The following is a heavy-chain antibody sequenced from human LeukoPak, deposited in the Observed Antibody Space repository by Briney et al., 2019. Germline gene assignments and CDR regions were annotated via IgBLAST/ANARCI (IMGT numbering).Heavy chain of an antibody. Sequence: GGSLRLSCAASGFTFSSYAMHGVRHAPGRGLEGVAVISYDGSNKYYADSVKGRFTICRDNYKNTLYLQMNSLRDEDTDVYYCARGLGRLTSVVAAPSSWFDPWGQGTLVSVSS. V-gene: IGHV3-30-3*01. CDR1: GFTFSSYA. D-gene: IGHD2-15*01. J-gene: IGHJ5*02. CDR3: ARGLGRLTSVVAAPSSWFDP. CDR2: ISYDGSNK.